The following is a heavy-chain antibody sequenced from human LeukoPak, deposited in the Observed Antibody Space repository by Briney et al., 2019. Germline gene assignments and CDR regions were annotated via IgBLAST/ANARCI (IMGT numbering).Heavy chain of an antibody. Sequence: GGSLRLSSAASGLTFDDYAMHWVRQAPGKGREWVSGISWNSGSIGYADSVKGRFTISRDNAKNSLYLQMDSLRAEDTALYYCAKESSYCSSTSCYSGSFDYWGQGTLVTVSS. CDR1: GLTFDDYA. CDR2: ISWNSGSI. V-gene: IGHV3-9*01. J-gene: IGHJ4*02. D-gene: IGHD2-2*02. CDR3: AKESSYCSSTSCYSGSFDY.